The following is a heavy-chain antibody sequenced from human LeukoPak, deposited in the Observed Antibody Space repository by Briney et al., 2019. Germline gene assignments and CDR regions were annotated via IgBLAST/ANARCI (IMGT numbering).Heavy chain of an antibody. CDR1: GSTFSDYY. D-gene: IGHD5-18*01. Sequence: PGGSLRLSCAASGSTFSDYYMSWIRQAPGKGLEWVSYISSSSSYTNYADSVKGRFTISRDNAKNSLCLQMNSLRAEDTAVYYCARLDSYAPVPGYWGQGTLVTVSS. CDR2: ISSSSSYT. CDR3: ARLDSYAPVPGY. J-gene: IGHJ4*02. V-gene: IGHV3-11*03.